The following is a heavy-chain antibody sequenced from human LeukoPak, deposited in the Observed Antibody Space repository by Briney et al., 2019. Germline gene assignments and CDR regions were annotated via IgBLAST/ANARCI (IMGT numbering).Heavy chain of an antibody. CDR2: IYPGDSDT. CDR1: GTSFTSYW. CDR3: ARGAGRQTRPGDY. D-gene: IGHD4-23*01. Sequence: GAPLQISCTGSGTSFTSYWIAWVRPLPGKGLEWMGIIYPGDSDTRYSTSFQGQVTISADKSISTAYLQWSSLKASNTAMYYCARGAGRQTRPGDYWGQGTLVTVSS. J-gene: IGHJ4*02. V-gene: IGHV5-51*01.